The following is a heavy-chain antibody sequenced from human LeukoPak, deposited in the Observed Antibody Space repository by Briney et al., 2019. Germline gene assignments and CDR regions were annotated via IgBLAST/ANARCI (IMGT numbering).Heavy chain of an antibody. V-gene: IGHV3-48*02. CDR1: GFTFSNYS. CDR2: ISSSSSTI. D-gene: IGHD3-9*01. CDR3: ARGGGGNDILTGYAY. Sequence: GGSLRLSCAASGFTFSNYSMNWVRQAPGKGLEWVSYISSSSSTIYYADSVKGRFTISRDNAKNSLYLQMNSLRDEDTAVHYCARGGGGNDILTGYAYWGQGTLVTVSS. J-gene: IGHJ4*02.